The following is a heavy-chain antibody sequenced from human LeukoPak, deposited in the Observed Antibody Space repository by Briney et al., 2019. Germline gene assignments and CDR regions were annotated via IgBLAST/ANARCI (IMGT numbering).Heavy chain of an antibody. J-gene: IGHJ4*02. Sequence: SCKASGYTFTGYYMHWVRRAPGKGLEWVALISYDGSNKYYADSVKGRFTISRDNSKNTLYLQMNSLRAEDTAVYYCARGVRGSSWLSFDYWGQGTLVTVSS. D-gene: IGHD6-13*01. CDR2: ISYDGSNK. CDR1: GYTFTGYY. V-gene: IGHV3-30*04. CDR3: ARGVRGSSWLSFDY.